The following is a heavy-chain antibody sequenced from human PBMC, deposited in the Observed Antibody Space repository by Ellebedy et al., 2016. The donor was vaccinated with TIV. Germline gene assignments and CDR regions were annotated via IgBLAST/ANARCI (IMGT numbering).Heavy chain of an antibody. CDR1: GYSFTSYW. J-gene: IGHJ4*02. CDR3: ARHARYSSSWRLDY. Sequence: KVSCKGSGYSFTSYWIGWVRQMPGKGLEWMGIIYPGDSDTRYSPSFQGQVTISADKSISTAYLQWSSLKASDTAMYYCARHARYSSSWRLDYWGQGTLVTVSS. CDR2: IYPGDSDT. D-gene: IGHD6-13*01. V-gene: IGHV5-51*01.